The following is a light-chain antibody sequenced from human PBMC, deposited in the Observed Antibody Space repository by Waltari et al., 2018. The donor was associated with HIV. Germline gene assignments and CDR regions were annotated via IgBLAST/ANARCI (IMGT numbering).Light chain of an antibody. CDR2: YDR. CDR3: QVWDSSSDHRGV. V-gene: IGLV3-21*04. CDR1: NVGSKG. Sequence: SYVVSQPPSVSVAPGQTARMTCEGNNVGSKGVHWYQKKPDQAPILVIYYDRDRPSGIPERFSGSNFENTATLTISSVEAGDEADYYCQVWDSSSDHRGVFGGGTKLTVL. J-gene: IGLJ3*02.